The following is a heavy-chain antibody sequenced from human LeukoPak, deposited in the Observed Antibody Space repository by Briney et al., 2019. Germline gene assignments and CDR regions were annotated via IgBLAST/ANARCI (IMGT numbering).Heavy chain of an antibody. V-gene: IGHV4-59*01. D-gene: IGHD6-19*01. Sequence: SETLSLTCTVSGGSINSYYWNWIRQPPGKGLEWIGYIYYSGTYYNPSLKSRVTISVDTSKNQFSLRLSSVTAADTAVYSCASSYSSAHAAFDIWGQGTMVTVSS. CDR2: IYYSGT. CDR3: ASSYSSAHAAFDI. J-gene: IGHJ3*02. CDR1: GGSINSYY.